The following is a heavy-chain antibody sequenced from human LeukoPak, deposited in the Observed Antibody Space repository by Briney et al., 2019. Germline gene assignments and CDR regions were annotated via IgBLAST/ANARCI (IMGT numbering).Heavy chain of an antibody. D-gene: IGHD2-15*01. CDR2: IKEDGSKK. J-gene: IGHJ6*02. CDR3: AKDLSESSDYYGMDV. Sequence: GGSLRLSCADSGFTFSSYWMSWVRQAPGKRLEWVANIKEDGSKKYYVDSVKGRFTISRDNAKNSLYLQMNSLRAEDTALYYCAKDLSESSDYYGMDVWGQGTTATVSS. CDR1: GFTFSSYW. V-gene: IGHV3-7*03.